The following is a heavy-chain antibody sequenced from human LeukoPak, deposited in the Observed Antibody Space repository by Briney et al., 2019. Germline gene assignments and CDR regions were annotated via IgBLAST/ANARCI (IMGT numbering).Heavy chain of an antibody. CDR1: GGSFSGYY. J-gene: IGHJ4*02. Sequence: PSETLSLTCAVYGGSFSGYYWSWIRQTPGKGLEWIGEINHSGSTNYNPSLKSRVTISVDTSKNQFSLKLSSVTAADTAVYYCARGRRYYYDSSAIDYWGQGTLVTVSS. CDR3: ARGRRYYYDSSAIDY. CDR2: INHSGST. V-gene: IGHV4-34*01. D-gene: IGHD3-22*01.